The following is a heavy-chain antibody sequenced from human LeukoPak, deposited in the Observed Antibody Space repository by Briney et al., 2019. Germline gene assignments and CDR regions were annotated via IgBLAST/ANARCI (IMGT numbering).Heavy chain of an antibody. Sequence: SVKVSCKASGGTFSSYAISWVRQAPGQGLEWMGGIFPIFGTANYAQKFQGRVTITADESTSTAYMELSSLRSEDTAVYYCARGGEMATITSYWGQGTLVTVSS. CDR1: GGTFSSYA. CDR2: IFPIFGTA. J-gene: IGHJ4*02. D-gene: IGHD5-24*01. CDR3: ARGGEMATITSY. V-gene: IGHV1-69*13.